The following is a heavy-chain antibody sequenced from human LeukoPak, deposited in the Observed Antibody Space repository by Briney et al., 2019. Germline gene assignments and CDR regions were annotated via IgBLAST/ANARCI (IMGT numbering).Heavy chain of an antibody. V-gene: IGHV4-4*07. CDR1: GASISGSYY. D-gene: IGHD2-8*01. Sequence: PSETLSLTCTVSGASISGSYYWTWIRQPAGKGLEWIGHIHTSGRTNYDPSLKSRVAMSIDKSNNHFSLMLTSVTATDTAVYYCARGKQNGVDYWGQGILTTVSS. CDR3: ARGKQNGVDY. CDR2: IHTSGRT. J-gene: IGHJ4*02.